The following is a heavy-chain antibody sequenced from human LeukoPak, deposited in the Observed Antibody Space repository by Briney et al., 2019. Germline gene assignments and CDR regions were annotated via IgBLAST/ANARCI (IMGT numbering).Heavy chain of an antibody. J-gene: IGHJ4*02. D-gene: IGHD1-26*01. CDR1: GGSISNNNYY. CDR3: SRESGPFSPFGH. V-gene: IGHV4-61*05. Sequence: SETLSLTCTVSGGSISNNNYYWGWIRQPPGQGLEWIGEISLSGYTGFNPSLRSRVTMSLDESKNHLSLNLASVTAADTAVYYCSRESGPFSPFGHWGQGILVTVTS. CDR2: ISLSGYT.